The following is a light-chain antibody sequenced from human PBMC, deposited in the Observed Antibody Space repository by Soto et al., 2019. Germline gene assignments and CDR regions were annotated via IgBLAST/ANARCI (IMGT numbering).Light chain of an antibody. J-gene: IGKJ2*01. CDR2: WAS. CDR1: QTVLYSSNNKNY. Sequence: DIVTTQSPDSLAVSLGERATINCKSSQTVLYSSNNKNYLAWYQQKPGQPPKLLIYWASTRESGVPDRFSGSGSGTDFTLTISSLQAEGVAVYYCQQYYSTPRTFGQGTKLEIK. CDR3: QQYYSTPRT. V-gene: IGKV4-1*01.